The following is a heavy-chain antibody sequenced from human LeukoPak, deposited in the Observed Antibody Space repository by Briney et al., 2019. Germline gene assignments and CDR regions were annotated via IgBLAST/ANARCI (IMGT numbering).Heavy chain of an antibody. CDR2: ISWYSGSI. CDR3: AKDERYYDSSGRLDY. V-gene: IGHV3-9*01. J-gene: IGHJ4*02. CDR1: GFPFHDHA. Sequence: SLGLSFAASGFPFHDHAMHWVRPAPGKGLEWVSGISWYSGSIGYADSVQGRFTISRDNAKNSLYLQMNSLRAEDKDLYNCAKDERYYDSSGRLDYWGQGALVTVSS. D-gene: IGHD3-22*01.